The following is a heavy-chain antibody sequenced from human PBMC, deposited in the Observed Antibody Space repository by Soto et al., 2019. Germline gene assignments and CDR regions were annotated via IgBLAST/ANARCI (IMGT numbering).Heavy chain of an antibody. Sequence: EVQLVESGGGLVKPGGSLRFSCAASGFTLSRFGMNWLRQAPGKGLEWVASISSSTSYVYYADSVKGRFSTSRDNAKNILYLEMYGLRTEDTAVYYCARDPSEGRVGNWFESWGQGTLVTVSS. CDR1: GFTLSRFG. D-gene: IGHD2-2*01. V-gene: IGHV3-21*02. CDR2: ISSSTSYV. J-gene: IGHJ5*01. CDR3: ARDPSEGRVGNWFES.